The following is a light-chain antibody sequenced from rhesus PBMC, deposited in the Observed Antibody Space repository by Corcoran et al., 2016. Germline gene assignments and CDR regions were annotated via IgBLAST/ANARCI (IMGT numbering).Light chain of an antibody. CDR3: KQYSSSPWT. CDR1: QSISSW. CDR2: KAS. Sequence: DIQMTQSPSSLSASVGDTVTITCRASQSISSWLAWYQQKPGKAPKLLIYKASTLQSGVPSRFSGSGSGTDFTLTIRSLQSEDFATYYCKQYSSSPWTFGQGTKVEIK. V-gene: IGKV1-22*01. J-gene: IGKJ1*01.